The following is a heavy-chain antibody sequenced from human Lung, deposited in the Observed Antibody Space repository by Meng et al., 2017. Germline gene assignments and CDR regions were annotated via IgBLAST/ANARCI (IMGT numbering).Heavy chain of an antibody. Sequence: EVQLVESGGGLVKPGGSLRISCAASGFTFSSYSMNWVCQAPGKGLEWVSSISSSSAYADSVRGRFTISRDNAKNSLYLQMNSLRAEDTAVYYCARGRVVVAATPSDYWGQGTLVTVSS. CDR1: GFTFSSYS. D-gene: IGHD2-15*01. V-gene: IGHV3-21*01. J-gene: IGHJ4*02. CDR3: ARGRVVVAATPSDY. CDR2: ISSSSA.